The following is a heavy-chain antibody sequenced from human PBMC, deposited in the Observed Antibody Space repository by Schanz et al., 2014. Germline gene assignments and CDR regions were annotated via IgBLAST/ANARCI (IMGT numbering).Heavy chain of an antibody. J-gene: IGHJ6*03. V-gene: IGHV3-30*03. Sequence: VKLVESGGGLVQPGRSLRLSCAASGFTFHTYDMHWVRQAPGKGLEWVALISYDGSSKNHADSVQGRFTISRDNAKNSLYLQMNSLRSEDTAVYYCAGTYCSSTSCYTGYYYMDVWGKGTTVTVSS. CDR1: GFTFHTYD. CDR3: AGTYCSSTSCYTGYYYMDV. CDR2: ISYDGSSK. D-gene: IGHD2-2*02.